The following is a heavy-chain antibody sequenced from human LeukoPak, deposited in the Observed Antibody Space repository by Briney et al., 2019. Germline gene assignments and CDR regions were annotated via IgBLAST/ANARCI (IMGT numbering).Heavy chain of an antibody. D-gene: IGHD2-21*02. CDR2: ISGSGSNT. CDR3: AKHRPYCGGDCYFSLDY. CDR1: GFRFSSYA. J-gene: IGHJ4*02. V-gene: IGHV3-23*01. Sequence: GGSLRLSCAASGFRFSSYAMSWVRQAPGKGPEWVSAISGSGSNTFYADSVKGRFTISRDNSKNTLYLQMNSLRAEDTAVYYCAKHRPYCGGDCYFSLDYWGQGTLVTASS.